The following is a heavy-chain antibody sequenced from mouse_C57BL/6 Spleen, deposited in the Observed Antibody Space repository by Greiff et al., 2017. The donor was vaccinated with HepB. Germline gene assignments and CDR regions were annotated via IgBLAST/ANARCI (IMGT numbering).Heavy chain of an antibody. J-gene: IGHJ3*01. V-gene: IGHV1-64*01. CDR1: GYTFTSYW. Sequence: QVQLQQPGAELVKPGASVKLSCKASGYTFTSYWMHWVKQRPGQGLEWIGMIHPNSGSTNYNEKFKSKATLTVDKSSSTAYMQLSSLTSEDSAVYYCARGGDYGNYSWFAYWGQGTLVTVSA. CDR2: IHPNSGST. D-gene: IGHD2-1*01. CDR3: ARGGDYGNYSWFAY.